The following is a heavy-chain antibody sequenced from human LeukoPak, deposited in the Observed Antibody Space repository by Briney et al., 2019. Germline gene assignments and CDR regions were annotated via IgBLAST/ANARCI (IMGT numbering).Heavy chain of an antibody. V-gene: IGHV3-21*01. J-gene: IGHJ3*02. CDR2: ISSSSSYI. CDR3: AREFREYSRSFWAFDI. Sequence: GGSLRLSCAASGFTFSSYSMNWVRQAPGKGLEWVSSISSSSSYIYYADSVKGRFTISRDNAKNSLYLQMNSLRAEDTAVYYCAREFREYSRSFWAFDIWGQGTMVTVSS. D-gene: IGHD6-6*01. CDR1: GFTFSSYS.